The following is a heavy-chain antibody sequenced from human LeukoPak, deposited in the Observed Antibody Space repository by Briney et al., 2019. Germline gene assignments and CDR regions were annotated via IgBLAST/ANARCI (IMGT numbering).Heavy chain of an antibody. CDR2: ISAYNGNT. CDR3: ARQRWGNRAAAGLWTHGMDV. CDR1: GYTFTSYG. V-gene: IGHV1-18*01. Sequence: ASVKVSCKASGYTFTSYGISWVRQAPGQGLEWMGWISAYNGNTNYAQKLQGRVTMTTDTSTSTAYMELRSLRSDDTAVYYCARQRWGNRAAAGLWTHGMDVWGQGTTVTVSS. D-gene: IGHD6-13*01. J-gene: IGHJ6*02.